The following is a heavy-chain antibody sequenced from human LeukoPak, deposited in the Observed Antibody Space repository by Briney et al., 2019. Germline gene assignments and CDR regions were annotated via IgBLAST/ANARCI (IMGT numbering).Heavy chain of an antibody. Sequence: GGSLRLSCAASGFTFSNYATRWVRQAPGKGLEWVSGISGSGGSTYYADSVTGRFTISRDHSKNTLYLQMNSLRAEDTAVYYCAKSEHWPALDYWGQGTLVTVSS. D-gene: IGHD1-14*01. CDR1: GFTFSNYA. V-gene: IGHV3-23*01. J-gene: IGHJ4*02. CDR3: AKSEHWPALDY. CDR2: ISGSGGST.